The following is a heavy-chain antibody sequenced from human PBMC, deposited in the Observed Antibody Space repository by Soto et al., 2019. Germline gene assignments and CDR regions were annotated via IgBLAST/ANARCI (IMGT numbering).Heavy chain of an antibody. V-gene: IGHV4-59*01. J-gene: IGHJ4*02. D-gene: IGHD5-18*01. Sequence: QVQLQESGPGLVKPSETLSLTCTVSGGSMSHYHWCWIRQSPGKGLEFIGYTHDSGIINYNPSLMSRVAISLDTSKNQSSLKLTSVTAADTALYYCARTGYGDHFDYWGRGTLVTVSS. CDR1: GGSMSHYH. CDR3: ARTGYGDHFDY. CDR2: THDSGII.